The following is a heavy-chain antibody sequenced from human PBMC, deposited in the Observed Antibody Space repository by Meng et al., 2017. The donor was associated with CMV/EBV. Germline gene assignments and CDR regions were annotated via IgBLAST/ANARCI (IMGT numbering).Heavy chain of an antibody. D-gene: IGHD6-6*01. Sequence: FGFTFSSYAMSWVRQAQGKGLEWVSAISGSGGSTYYADSVKGRFTISRDNSKNTLYLQMNSLRAEDTAVYYCARPSKSVGSSPGDYWGQGTLVTVSS. CDR2: ISGSGGST. CDR1: GFTFSSYA. J-gene: IGHJ4*02. V-gene: IGHV3-23*01. CDR3: ARPSKSVGSSPGDY.